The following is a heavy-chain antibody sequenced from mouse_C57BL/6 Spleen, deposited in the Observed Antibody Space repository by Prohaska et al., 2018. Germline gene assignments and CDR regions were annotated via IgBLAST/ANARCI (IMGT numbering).Heavy chain of an antibody. D-gene: IGHD2-3*01. CDR2: TLHGSGST. J-gene: IGHJ2*01. V-gene: IGHV1-9*01. CDR3: ARGGGYYGVY. CDR1: GYTITGYW. Sequence: SCKPTGYTITGYWPEWVKQRPADDLEWIGATLHGSGSTNYNEKYKVKATFTADTSSNTAYMQLSSMTTEDSAIYYCARGGGYYGVYWGQGTTLTVSS.